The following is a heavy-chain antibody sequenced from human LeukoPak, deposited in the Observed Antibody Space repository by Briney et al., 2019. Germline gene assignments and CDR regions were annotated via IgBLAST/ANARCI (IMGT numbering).Heavy chain of an antibody. V-gene: IGHV1-2*02. CDR3: ARVSSSGYRDWLDP. D-gene: IGHD3-9*01. J-gene: IGHJ5*02. Sequence: ASPKVSFKASGYTFADYYIHWVRQAPGQGLEGMGWIYPKSGGTNSAQKFQGRVTMTRDNSISTAYIELSRLKFDDTAVYYCARVSSSGYRDWLDPWGQGTLVTVSS. CDR2: IYPKSGGT. CDR1: GYTFADYY.